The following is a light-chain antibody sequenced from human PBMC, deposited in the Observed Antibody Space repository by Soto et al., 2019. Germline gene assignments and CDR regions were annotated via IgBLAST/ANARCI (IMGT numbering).Light chain of an antibody. CDR2: GVS. CDR3: QQYLRSPST. CDR1: ESVTSNS. J-gene: IGKJ2*01. V-gene: IGKV3-20*01. Sequence: EIVLTQSPGTLSLSPGERATLSCRASESVTSNSLAWYQQKLGQAPRLLMYGVSIRATGIPDRFRGSGSGTDFTLTISRLEPEDFAVYYCQQYLRSPSTFGQGTKVEIK.